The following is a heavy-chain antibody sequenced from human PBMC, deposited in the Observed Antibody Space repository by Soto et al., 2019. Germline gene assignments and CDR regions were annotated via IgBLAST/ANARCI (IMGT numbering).Heavy chain of an antibody. J-gene: IGHJ6*02. V-gene: IGHV4-30-4*01. Sequence: SETLSLTCTVSGGSISGGGYYWSGIRHPPGKGLEWIGYIYYSGSTYYNPSLKSRVTISVDTSKNQFSLKLSSVTAADTAVYYCARDRGKNGMDVWGQGTTVTVSS. CDR3: ARDRGKNGMDV. D-gene: IGHD3-10*01. CDR2: IYYSGST. CDR1: GGSISGGGYY.